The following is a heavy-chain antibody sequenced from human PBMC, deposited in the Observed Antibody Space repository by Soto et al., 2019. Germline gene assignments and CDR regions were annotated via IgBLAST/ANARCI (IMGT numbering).Heavy chain of an antibody. CDR3: ARLPKGSVVTG. CDR2: ISSSSENI. D-gene: IGHD2-21*02. Sequence: LRLSCVGSGFSFRDHSMNWVRQPPGKGLQWISYISSSSENIYYADSVKGRFTVSRDNAKNTLFLQMNSLRDDDSAIYYCARLPKGSVVTGWGQGPLVTVSS. CDR1: GFSFRDHS. J-gene: IGHJ4*01. V-gene: IGHV3-48*02.